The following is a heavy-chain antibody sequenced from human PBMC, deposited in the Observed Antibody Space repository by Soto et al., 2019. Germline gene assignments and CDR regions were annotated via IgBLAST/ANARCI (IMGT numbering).Heavy chain of an antibody. Sequence: PGESLKISCKGSGYSFTSYWIGWVRQMPGKGLEWMGIIYPGDSDTRYSPSFKGQVTISADKSISTAYLKWSSLKASDTVMYYCARQHYDILTGYSTYYYGMDVWGQGTTVTVSS. D-gene: IGHD3-9*01. V-gene: IGHV5-51*01. J-gene: IGHJ6*02. CDR1: GYSFTSYW. CDR2: IYPGDSDT. CDR3: ARQHYDILTGYSTYYYGMDV.